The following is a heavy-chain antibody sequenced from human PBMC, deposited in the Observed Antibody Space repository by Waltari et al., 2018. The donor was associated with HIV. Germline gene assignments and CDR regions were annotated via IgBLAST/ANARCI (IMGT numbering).Heavy chain of an antibody. CDR3: ARDPRSSGYYGMDV. CDR2: SYSGGST. Sequence: EVQLVESGGGLIEPGGSLRLSCAASGFTISDNYMSWVSQAHGKGLEWGSVSYSGGSTYYADSVKGRFTISRDNSKNTLSLHMNSLRAEDTAVYYCARDPRSSGYYGMDVWGQGATVTVSS. CDR1: GFTISDNY. V-gene: IGHV3-53*01. D-gene: IGHD1-26*01. J-gene: IGHJ6*02.